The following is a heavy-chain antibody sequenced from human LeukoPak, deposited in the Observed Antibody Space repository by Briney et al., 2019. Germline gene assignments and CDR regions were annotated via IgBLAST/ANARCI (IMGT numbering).Heavy chain of an antibody. D-gene: IGHD2-2*01. Sequence: PGGSLRLSCAASGFTFSSYAMTWVRQAPGRGLEWLSGISPSASRTDYADSVKGRFTISRDNSKNTLDLQMNSLRPEDTAVYFCAKVRGVYCSSSACYYSDHWGQGTLVTVSS. V-gene: IGHV3-23*01. J-gene: IGHJ4*02. CDR3: AKVRGVYCSSSACYYSDH. CDR2: ISPSASRT. CDR1: GFTFSSYA.